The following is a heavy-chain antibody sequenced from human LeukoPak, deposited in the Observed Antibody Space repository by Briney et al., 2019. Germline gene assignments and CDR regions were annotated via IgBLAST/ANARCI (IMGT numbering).Heavy chain of an antibody. V-gene: IGHV1-2*02. Sequence: GASVKVSCKASGYTFTGYYIHWVRQAPGQGLEWMGWINPNSGGTNYAQKFQGRVTMTRDTSISTAYMELSRLRSDDTAVYYCARDFRVTVKYWFDPWGQGTLVTVSS. CDR1: GYTFTGYY. D-gene: IGHD4-17*01. CDR2: INPNSGGT. J-gene: IGHJ5*02. CDR3: ARDFRVTVKYWFDP.